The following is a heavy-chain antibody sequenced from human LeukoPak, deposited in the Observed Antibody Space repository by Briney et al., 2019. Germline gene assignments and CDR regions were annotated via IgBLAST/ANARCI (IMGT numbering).Heavy chain of an antibody. J-gene: IGHJ4*02. V-gene: IGHV1-8*03. CDR3: ARAHPRLPPRSRMPSKNAPLPTYYFDY. D-gene: IGHD4-11*01. CDR1: GYTFTSYD. CDR2: MNPNSGNT. Sequence: ASVKVSCKASGYTFTSYDINWVRQATGQGLEWMGWMNPNSGNTGYAQKFQGRVTITRNTSISTAYMELSSLRSEDTAVYYCARAHPRLPPRSRMPSKNAPLPTYYFDYWGQGALVTVSS.